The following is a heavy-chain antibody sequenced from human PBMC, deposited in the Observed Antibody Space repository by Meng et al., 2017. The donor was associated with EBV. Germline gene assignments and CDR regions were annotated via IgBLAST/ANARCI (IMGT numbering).Heavy chain of an antibody. CDR3: ASESGRGYTPDY. CDR1: GGPFRYYA. CDR2: FLPRLGAP. D-gene: IGHD3-10*01. J-gene: IGHJ4*02. Sequence: VQSAAWVEKPGSPVQVSCKTSGGPFRYYAISWVRQAPGQGLEWLGGFLPRLGAPNYAQKFHGRVKITADESTSTHYMDLSSLRSEDTAIYYCASESGRGYTPDYWGQGTLVTVSS. V-gene: IGHV1-69*01.